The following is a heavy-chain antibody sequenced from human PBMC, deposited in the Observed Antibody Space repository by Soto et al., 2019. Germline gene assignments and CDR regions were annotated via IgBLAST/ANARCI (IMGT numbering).Heavy chain of an antibody. J-gene: IGHJ5*02. CDR1: GLTVSSNY. CDR3: ARDGGGSGGYCNNCFDP. Sequence: EVQLVESGGGVIQPGGSLRLSCAASGLTVSSNYMSWVRQAPGKGLEWVSVIYSGGSAYYADSVKGRFTIFRDNSKNTLYLHMTSLRAEYKAVYYWARDGGGSGGYCNNCFDPWGKGTLVTVSS. D-gene: IGHD2-21*02. V-gene: IGHV3-53*01. CDR2: IYSGGSA.